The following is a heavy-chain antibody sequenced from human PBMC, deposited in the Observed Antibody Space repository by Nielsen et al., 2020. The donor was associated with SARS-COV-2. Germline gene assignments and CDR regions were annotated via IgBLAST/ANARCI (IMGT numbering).Heavy chain of an antibody. CDR1: GFTFSSYA. J-gene: IGHJ4*02. V-gene: IGHV3-23*01. D-gene: IGHD3-10*01. CDR2: ISGSGGST. Sequence: GESLKISCAASGFTFSSYAMSWVRQAPGKGLEWVSAISGSGGSTYYADSVKGRFTISRDNSKNTLYLQMNSLRAEDMAVYYCARDSRPSTMVRGDFDYWGQGTLVTVSS. CDR3: ARDSRPSTMVRGDFDY.